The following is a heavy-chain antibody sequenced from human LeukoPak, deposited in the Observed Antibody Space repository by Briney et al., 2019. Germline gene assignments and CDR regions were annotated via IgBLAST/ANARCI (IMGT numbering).Heavy chain of an antibody. Sequence: GGSLRLSCAASGFTFSSYAMTWVRQAPGKGLEWVSTVSGSGGSTYYADSVKGRFTISRDNSKNTLYLQMNSLRAEDTAVYFCAPLVVVTAIQLDYWGQGTLVTVSS. CDR1: GFTFSSYA. V-gene: IGHV3-23*01. CDR3: APLVVVTAIQLDY. J-gene: IGHJ4*02. D-gene: IGHD2-21*02. CDR2: VSGSGGST.